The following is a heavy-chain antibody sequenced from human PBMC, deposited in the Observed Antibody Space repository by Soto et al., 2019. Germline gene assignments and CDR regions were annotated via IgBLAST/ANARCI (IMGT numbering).Heavy chain of an antibody. V-gene: IGHV4-30-2*01. CDR2: IYQSGVT. Sequence: SETLSLTCNMSGDSYSISTYSWSWIRQPPGKALQRIGFIYQSGVTSYNPSLASRVSISLDRSNNQCSLKLKSVTAADTAVYFCAGMPYTSGLRFDPWGPGTLVTVSS. D-gene: IGHD6-19*01. CDR1: GDSYSISTYS. CDR3: AGMPYTSGLRFDP. J-gene: IGHJ5*02.